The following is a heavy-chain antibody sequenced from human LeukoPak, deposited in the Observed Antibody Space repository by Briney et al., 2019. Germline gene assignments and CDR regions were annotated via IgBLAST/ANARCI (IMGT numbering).Heavy chain of an antibody. CDR3: AKDKGYCSGGSCYGYFDY. Sequence: GGSLRLSCAASGFTFDDYAMHWVRQAPGKGLEWVSGISWNSGSIGYADSVKGRFTISRDNAKNSLYLQMNSLRAEDTALYYCAKDKGYCSGGSCYGYFDYWGQGTLVTVSS. D-gene: IGHD2-15*01. J-gene: IGHJ4*02. V-gene: IGHV3-9*01. CDR1: GFTFDDYA. CDR2: ISWNSGSI.